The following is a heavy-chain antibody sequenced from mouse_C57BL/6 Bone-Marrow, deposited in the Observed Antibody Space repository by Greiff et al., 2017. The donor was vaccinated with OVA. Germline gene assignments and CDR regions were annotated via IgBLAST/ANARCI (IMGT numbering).Heavy chain of an antibody. CDR3: ARSEDGYYGYYAMDY. CDR1: GYAFTNYL. Sequence: VQLQQSGAELVRPGTSVKVSCKASGYAFTNYLIEWVKQRPGQGLEWIGVINPGSGGTNYNEKFKGKATLTADKSSSTAYMQLSSLTSEDSAVYFCARSEDGYYGYYAMDYWGQGTSVTVSS. D-gene: IGHD2-3*01. V-gene: IGHV1-54*01. J-gene: IGHJ4*01. CDR2: INPGSGGT.